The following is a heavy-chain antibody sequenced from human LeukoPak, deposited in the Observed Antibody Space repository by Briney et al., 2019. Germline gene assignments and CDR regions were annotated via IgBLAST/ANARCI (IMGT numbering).Heavy chain of an antibody. CDR2: FDPEDGET. V-gene: IGHV1-24*01. D-gene: IGHD3-9*01. Sequence: GASVKVSCKVSGYTLTELSMHWVRQARGKGREGMGGFDPEDGETIYAQKFQGRVTMTEDTSTDTAYMELSSLRSEDTAVYYCATAILTGYFPRAYFDYWGQGTLVTVSS. CDR3: ATAILTGYFPRAYFDY. J-gene: IGHJ4*02. CDR1: GYTLTELS.